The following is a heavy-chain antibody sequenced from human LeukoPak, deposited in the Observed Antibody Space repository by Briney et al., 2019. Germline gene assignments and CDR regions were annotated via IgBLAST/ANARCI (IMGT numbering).Heavy chain of an antibody. V-gene: IGHV4-59*08. Sequence: PSETLSLTCTVSGGSISSYYWSWIRQPPGKGLEWIGYIYYSGSTNYNPSLKSRVTISVDTSKNQFSLKLNSVTAADTAVYYCARRRSGHNWFDPWGQGTLVTVSS. D-gene: IGHD3-3*01. CDR2: IYYSGST. CDR3: ARRRSGHNWFDP. J-gene: IGHJ5*02. CDR1: GGSISSYY.